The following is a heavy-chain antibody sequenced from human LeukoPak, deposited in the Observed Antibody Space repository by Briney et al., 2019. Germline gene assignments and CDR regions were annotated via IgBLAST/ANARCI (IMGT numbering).Heavy chain of an antibody. CDR2: IYASGGT. D-gene: IGHD3-16*02. V-gene: IGHV4-4*07. CDR3: ARAKDNYRGNDAFDI. Sequence: PSETLSLTCTVSRGSIGSYYWSWIRQSARQGLEWIGRIYASGGTNYNPYLKTRLTMSVDTFKSQFSLKLNSVTAADTAVYYCARAKDNYRGNDAFDIWGQGAMVTVSS. J-gene: IGHJ3*02. CDR1: RGSIGSYY.